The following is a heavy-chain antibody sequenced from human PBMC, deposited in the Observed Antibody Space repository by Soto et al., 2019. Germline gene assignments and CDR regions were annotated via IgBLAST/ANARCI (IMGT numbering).Heavy chain of an antibody. J-gene: IGHJ5*02. CDR1: GGTFSSYA. V-gene: IGHV1-69*13. CDR2: IIPIFGTT. Sequence: GASVKVSCKASGGTFSSYAISWVRQAPGQGLEWMGWIIPIFGTTNYAQKFQGRVTMTADESTSTAYMELSSLRSDDTAVYYCASTPWPRFSWFDPWGQGTLVTVSS. CDR3: ASTPWPRFSWFDP.